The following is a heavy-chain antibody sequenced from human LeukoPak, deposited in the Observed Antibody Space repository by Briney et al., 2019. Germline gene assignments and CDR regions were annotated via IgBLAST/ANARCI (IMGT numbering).Heavy chain of an antibody. Sequence: ASVKVSCKASGYTSTGYSIHWVRQAPGQGLEWMGRINPNSGGTNYAKKFQGRVTMTRDTSISTAYMELSRLRSDDTAVYYCARDDSSGWFEYWGQGTLVTVSS. CDR1: GYTSTGYS. J-gene: IGHJ5*01. CDR3: ARDDSSGWFEY. V-gene: IGHV1-2*06. D-gene: IGHD6-19*01. CDR2: INPNSGGT.